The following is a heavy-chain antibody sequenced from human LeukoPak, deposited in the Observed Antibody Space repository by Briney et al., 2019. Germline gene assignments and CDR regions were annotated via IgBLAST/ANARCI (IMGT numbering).Heavy chain of an antibody. V-gene: IGHV4-34*01. J-gene: IGHJ4*02. D-gene: IGHD3-3*02. CDR2: IDHSGST. CDR1: GGSFSGYY. CDR3: ASSNHFWSGYYLLDY. Sequence: SSETLSLTCAVYGGSFSGYYWSWIRQPPGKGLEWIGEIDHSGSTNYNPSLKSRVTISVDTSKNQFSLELSSVTAADTAVYYCASSNHFWSGYYLLDYWGQGTLVTVSS.